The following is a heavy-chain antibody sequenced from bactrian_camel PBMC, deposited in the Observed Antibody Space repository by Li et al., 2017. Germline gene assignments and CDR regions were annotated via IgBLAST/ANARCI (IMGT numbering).Heavy chain of an antibody. CDR2: INNDGRLT. J-gene: IGHJ4*01. Sequence: QLVESGGGLVQPGGSLRLSCAASGFTFTSYWMNWVRQAPGKGLDWVSAINNDGRLTYAADTVQGRFTVSRDNAKNTVYLQMNSLKPEDTAVYYCVDGDISREYNAWGQGTQVTVS. CDR1: GFTFTSYW. D-gene: IGHD6*01. CDR3: VDGDISREYNA. V-gene: IGHV3S25*01.